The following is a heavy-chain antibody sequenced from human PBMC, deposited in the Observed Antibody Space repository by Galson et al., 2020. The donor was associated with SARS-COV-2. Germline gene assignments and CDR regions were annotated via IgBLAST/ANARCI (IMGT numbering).Heavy chain of an antibody. Sequence: GESLEISCAASGFTLRDYYMNRIRQAPGEGAEWVSLINFRSRYPNYADPVKGPFTISRDNAKNSLYLQMNSLRADDTAVYYCARRYYYDKSGYYVLDYWGQGTLVTVSS. V-gene: IGHV3-11*03. CDR3: ARRYYYDKSGYYVLDY. D-gene: IGHD3-22*01. CDR2: INFRSRYP. J-gene: IGHJ4*02. CDR1: GFTLRDYY.